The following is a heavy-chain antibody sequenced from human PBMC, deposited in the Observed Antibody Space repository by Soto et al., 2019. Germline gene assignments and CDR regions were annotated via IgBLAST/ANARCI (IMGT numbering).Heavy chain of an antibody. D-gene: IGHD5-12*01. CDR3: VRDVYTGYDSYYYYYMDV. J-gene: IGHJ6*03. CDR1: GFTFSSYS. V-gene: IGHV3-21*01. CDR2: IGRVSSHI. Sequence: EVQLVESGGGLVRPGGSLRLSCAASGFTFSSYSINWVRQAPGKGLEWVSSIGRVSSHIYYADSVKGRFTVSRDNAKNSLYLQMNNLRVEDTAVYYCVRDVYTGYDSYYYYYMDVWGKGTTVTVSS.